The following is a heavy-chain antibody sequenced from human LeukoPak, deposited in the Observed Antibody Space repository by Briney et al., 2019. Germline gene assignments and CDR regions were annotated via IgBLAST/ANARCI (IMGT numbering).Heavy chain of an antibody. D-gene: IGHD3-16*01. CDR2: IYNSGGT. V-gene: IGHV4-59*01. CDR3: ARASVLLSADY. J-gene: IGHJ4*02. Sequence: SETLSLTCTVSGASITSSFYWSWIRQSPGKGLEWIGYIYNSGGTKYNPSLKSRLTISVDTSKNQFSLNLSSVTAADTAVYYCARASVLLSADYWGQGTLVTVSS. CDR1: GASITSSFY.